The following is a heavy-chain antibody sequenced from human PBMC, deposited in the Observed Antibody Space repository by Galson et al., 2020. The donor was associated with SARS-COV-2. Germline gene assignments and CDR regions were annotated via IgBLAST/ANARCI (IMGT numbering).Heavy chain of an antibody. J-gene: IGHJ4*02. CDR2: IYYSGST. CDR1: GGSISSGGYY. D-gene: IGHD2-21*02. V-gene: IGHV4-31*03. CDR3: ASLYCGGDCYSQDFDY. Sequence: ASETLSLTCTVSGGSISSGGYYWSWIRQHPGKGLEWIGYIYYSGSTYYNPSLKSRVTISVDTSKNQFSLKLSSVTAADTAVYYCASLYCGGDCYSQDFDYWGQGTLVTVSS.